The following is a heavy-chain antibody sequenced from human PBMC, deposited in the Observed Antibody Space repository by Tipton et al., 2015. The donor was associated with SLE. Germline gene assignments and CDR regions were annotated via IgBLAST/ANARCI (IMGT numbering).Heavy chain of an antibody. CDR2: IYTSGST. D-gene: IGHD6-19*01. Sequence: LRLSCTVSGGSISSGSYYWSWIRQPAGKGLEWIGHIYTSGSTNYNPSLKSRVTISVDTSKNQFSLKLSSVTAADTAVYYCARVGGSGSGGAFDIWGQGTMVTVSS. V-gene: IGHV4-61*09. J-gene: IGHJ3*02. CDR1: GGSISSGSYY. CDR3: ARVGGSGSGGAFDI.